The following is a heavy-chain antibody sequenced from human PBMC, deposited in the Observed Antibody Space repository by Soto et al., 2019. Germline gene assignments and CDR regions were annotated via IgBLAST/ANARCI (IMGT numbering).Heavy chain of an antibody. D-gene: IGHD3-9*01. CDR2: IFTTGTTM. Sequence: GGSLRLSCVASGFTFSRYSIVWVRQAPGKGLEWLSYIFTTGTTMYYADSVKGRFTVSRDNAKNSVFLLLNSLRAEDTAVYYCARDKDWAFDYWGQGTLVTVSS. V-gene: IGHV3-48*04. J-gene: IGHJ4*02. CDR3: ARDKDWAFDY. CDR1: GFTFSRYS.